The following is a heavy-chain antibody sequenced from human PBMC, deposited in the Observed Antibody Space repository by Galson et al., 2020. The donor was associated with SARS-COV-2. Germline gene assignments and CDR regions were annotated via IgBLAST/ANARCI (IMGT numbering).Heavy chain of an antibody. D-gene: IGHD6-19*01. CDR2: IFYDGSDK. CDR3: ARDGQLSSGWAFDY. Sequence: GGSLRLSCAASGFTFSSHAIHWVRPAPGKGLAWVAQIFYDGSDKYYGDSVKGRFTISRDSSKNMVYLQMNNLKVDDTAVYYGARDGQLSSGWAFDYWGQGTLVTVSS. CDR1: GFTFSSHA. J-gene: IGHJ4*02. V-gene: IGHV3-33*01.